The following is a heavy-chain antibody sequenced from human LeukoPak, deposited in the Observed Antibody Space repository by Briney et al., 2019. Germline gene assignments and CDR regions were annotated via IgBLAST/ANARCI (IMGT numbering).Heavy chain of an antibody. J-gene: IGHJ6*02. CDR3: ARVSGYCSGGSCYGLPSHGMDV. Sequence: WAPVKVSCKASGYTFTSYYMQWVRQAPGQGLEWMGIINPSGGSTSYAQKFQGRVTMTRDTSTSTVYMELSSLRSEDTAVYYCARVSGYCSGGSCYGLPSHGMDVWGQGTTVTVSS. V-gene: IGHV1-46*01. D-gene: IGHD2-15*01. CDR1: GYTFTSYY. CDR2: INPSGGST.